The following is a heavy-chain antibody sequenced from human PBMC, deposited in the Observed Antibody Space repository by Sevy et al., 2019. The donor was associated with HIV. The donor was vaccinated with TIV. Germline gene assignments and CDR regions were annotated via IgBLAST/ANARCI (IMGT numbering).Heavy chain of an antibody. J-gene: IGHJ4*02. CDR3: TRGGPNQQQLDYFDY. V-gene: IGHV4-59*01. CDR2: IYYSGST. D-gene: IGHD6-13*01. CDR1: RGSISTYY. Sequence: SETLSLTCTVSRGSISTYYWTWIRQPPGKGLEWIGYIYYSGSTDYNPSLKSRVTMSIDTSKNQISLKLRSVTAADTAVYYCTRGGPNQQQLDYFDYWGQGTLVTVSS.